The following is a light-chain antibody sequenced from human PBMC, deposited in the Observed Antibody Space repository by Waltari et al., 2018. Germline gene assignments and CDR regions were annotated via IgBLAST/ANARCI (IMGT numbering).Light chain of an antibody. Sequence: EIVLTQSPDFQSVTPMVKITITCRASENIGNKLHWYQKKPDQSPKLLIKYASQSFSGVPSRFSGSGSGTDFTLTINSLEAEDAATYYCHQTYTSWTFGQGTKVEIK. CDR3: HQTYTSWT. CDR1: ENIGNK. J-gene: IGKJ1*01. V-gene: IGKV6-21*01. CDR2: YAS.